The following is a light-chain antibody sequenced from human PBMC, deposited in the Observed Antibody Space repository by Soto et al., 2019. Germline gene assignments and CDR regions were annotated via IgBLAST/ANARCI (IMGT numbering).Light chain of an antibody. CDR2: DVS. J-gene: IGLJ1*01. Sequence: QSVLTQPPSVSGAPGQRVTISCTGTSSDVGGYKYVSWYQQYPGKAPKLMMYDVSNRPSGVSNRFSGSKSGNTASLAISGLQAEDEADYYCSSYTSSSPCVFGTGTKVTVL. CDR1: SSDVGGYKY. CDR3: SSYTSSSPCV. V-gene: IGLV2-14*01.